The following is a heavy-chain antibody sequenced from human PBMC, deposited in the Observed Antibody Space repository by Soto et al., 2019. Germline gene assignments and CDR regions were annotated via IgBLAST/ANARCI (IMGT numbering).Heavy chain of an antibody. J-gene: IGHJ2*01. V-gene: IGHV3-21*01. CDR1: GFTFSSYG. CDR3: ARDMGEYSYGYGSGYFDL. Sequence: XXSLRLSCAASGFTFSSYGMDWVLQAPGKGLEXVSSISSSSYIYYADSVKGRFTISRDNAKNSLYLQMNSLRAEDTAVYYCARDMGEYSYGYGSGYFDLWGRGTLVTVSS. CDR2: ISSSSYI. D-gene: IGHD5-18*01.